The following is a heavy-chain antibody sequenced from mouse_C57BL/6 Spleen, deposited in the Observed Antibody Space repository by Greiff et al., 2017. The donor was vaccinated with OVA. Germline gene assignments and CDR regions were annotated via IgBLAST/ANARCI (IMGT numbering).Heavy chain of an antibody. Sequence: QVQLKQSGAELVRPGTSVKVSCKASGYAFTNYLIEWVKQRPGQGLEWIGVINPGSGGTNYNEKFKGKATLTADKSSSTAYMQLSSLTSEDSAVYFCARGGNYYGSPYFDYWGQGTTLTVSS. D-gene: IGHD1-1*01. J-gene: IGHJ2*01. CDR2: INPGSGGT. V-gene: IGHV1-54*01. CDR3: ARGGNYYGSPYFDY. CDR1: GYAFTNYL.